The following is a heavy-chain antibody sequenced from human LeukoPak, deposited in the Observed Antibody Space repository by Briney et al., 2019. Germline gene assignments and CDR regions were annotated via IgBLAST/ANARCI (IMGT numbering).Heavy chain of an antibody. CDR2: INPNSGGT. D-gene: IGHD5-18*01. Sequence: GASVKVSCKASGYTFTGYYMHWVRQAPGQGLEWMGWINPNSGGTNYAQKFQGRVTMTRDTSISTAYMELSRLRSEDTALYYCARDRAMVHAFDIWGQGTMVTVSS. CDR3: ARDRAMVHAFDI. CDR1: GYTFTGYY. V-gene: IGHV1-2*02. J-gene: IGHJ3*02.